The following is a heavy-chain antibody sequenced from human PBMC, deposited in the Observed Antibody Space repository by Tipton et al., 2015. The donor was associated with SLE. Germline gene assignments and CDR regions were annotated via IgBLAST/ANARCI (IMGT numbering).Heavy chain of an antibody. Sequence: GSLRLSCVASGFTFDDYAMNWVRQVPGKGLEWVSGINWSGGSTSYADSVKGRFIISRDNARNSLHLQMNSLRAEDTALYHCAFRAYTYGEEAIDIWGQGTMVTVSS. CDR2: INWSGGST. J-gene: IGHJ3*02. CDR1: GFTFDDYA. CDR3: AFRAYTYGEEAIDI. V-gene: IGHV3-20*01. D-gene: IGHD5-18*01.